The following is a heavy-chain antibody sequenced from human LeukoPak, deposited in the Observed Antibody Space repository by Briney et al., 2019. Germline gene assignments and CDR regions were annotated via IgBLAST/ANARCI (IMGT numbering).Heavy chain of an antibody. CDR3: ARTDLTEDSEY. V-gene: IGHV4-61*01. J-gene: IGHJ4*02. Sequence: SETLSLTCTVSGGSVSSGPYYWSWIRQPPGKGLEWIGYIYYSGSTNYNPSLKNRVTISADTSKNQFSLKLSSVTAADTAVYRCARTDLTEDSEYWGLGTLVTVSS. CDR2: IYYSGST. D-gene: IGHD1-14*01. CDR1: GGSVSSGPYY.